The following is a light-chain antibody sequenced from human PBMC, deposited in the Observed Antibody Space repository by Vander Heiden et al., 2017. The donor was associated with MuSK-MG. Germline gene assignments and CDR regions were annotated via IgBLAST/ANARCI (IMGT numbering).Light chain of an antibody. Sequence: SSELTPDPAVSVALGQTVRITCQGDSLRSYYASWYQQKPGQAPVLVIYGKNNRPSGIPDRFSGSSSGNTASLTITGAQAEEEADYYCNSRDSSGNHHVFGTGTKVTVL. CDR1: SLRSYY. J-gene: IGLJ1*01. V-gene: IGLV3-19*01. CDR2: GKN. CDR3: NSRDSSGNHHV.